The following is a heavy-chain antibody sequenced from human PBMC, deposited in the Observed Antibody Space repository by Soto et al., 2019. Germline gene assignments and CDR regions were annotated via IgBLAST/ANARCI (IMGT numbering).Heavy chain of an antibody. D-gene: IGHD3-10*01. Sequence: EVQLLESGGGLVQPGGSLRLSCAASGFTFSTYAMSWVRQAPGKGLEWVSAISGSAGSTYYADSVKGRFTISRDNSKNTLYLQMNSLRAEDTAVYYCASSREWAYVSGSYDYWGQGTLVTVSS. CDR3: ASSREWAYVSGSYDY. CDR2: ISGSAGST. J-gene: IGHJ4*02. CDR1: GFTFSTYA. V-gene: IGHV3-23*01.